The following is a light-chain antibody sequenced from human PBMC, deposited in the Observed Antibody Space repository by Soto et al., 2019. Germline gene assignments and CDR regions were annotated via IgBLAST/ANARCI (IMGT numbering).Light chain of an antibody. Sequence: DIVMTQTPLSSPVSLGQPASISCRSSQSLVHSDGNTYLSWLQQRPGQPPRLLIYKLSNRFSGGPDRFSGSGARTDFTLQISRVEAEDVGVYYCMQATQFPWTFGQGTKVEIE. CDR1: QSLVHSDGNTY. J-gene: IGKJ1*01. CDR3: MQATQFPWT. CDR2: KLS. V-gene: IGKV2-24*01.